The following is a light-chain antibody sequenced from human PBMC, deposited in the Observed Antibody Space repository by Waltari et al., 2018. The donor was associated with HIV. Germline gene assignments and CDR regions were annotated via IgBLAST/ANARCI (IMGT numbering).Light chain of an antibody. V-gene: IGKV2-28*01. CDR3: MHGQTSV. J-gene: IGKJ1*01. CDR2: LGS. CDR1: QSLLHQNGQNY. Sequence: DIAMIQSPDSLAVSPGEPASISCRSSQSLLHQNGQNYLDWYIQRPGQAPELLIYLGSRRASRVPDRIAGSGSGTDFMLKISRVEPEDVGVYYCMHGQTSVFGQGTKVEVK.